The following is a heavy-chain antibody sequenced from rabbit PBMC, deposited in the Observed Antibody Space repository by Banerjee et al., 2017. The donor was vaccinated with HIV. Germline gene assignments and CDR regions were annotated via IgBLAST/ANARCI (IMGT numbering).Heavy chain of an antibody. CDR2: IDPVFGST. Sequence: QEQLEESGGDLVKPGASLTLTCTASGFSFSSSYYMCWVRQAPGKGLEWIGYIDPVFGSTYYASWVNGRFTISSHNAQNTLYLQLNSLTAADTATYFCVRDPRHYVSGWGNRLDLWGQGTLVTVS. D-gene: IGHD4-1*01. CDR3: VRDPRHYVSGWGNRLDL. V-gene: IGHV1S45*01. J-gene: IGHJ3*01. CDR1: GFSFSSSYY.